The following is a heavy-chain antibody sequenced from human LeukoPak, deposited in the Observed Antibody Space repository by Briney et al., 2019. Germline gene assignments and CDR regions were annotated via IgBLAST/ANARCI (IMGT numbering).Heavy chain of an antibody. CDR2: IYYSGST. J-gene: IGHJ3*02. CDR1: GGCISSSSYY. V-gene: IGHV4-39*01. Sequence: SETLSLTCTVSGGCISSSSYYWGWIRQPPGKGLEWIGSIYYSGSTYYNPSLKSRVTISVDTSKNQFSLKLSSVTAADTAVYYCASYDFWSGYPPGDDAFDIWGQGTMVTVSS. D-gene: IGHD3-3*01. CDR3: ASYDFWSGYPPGDDAFDI.